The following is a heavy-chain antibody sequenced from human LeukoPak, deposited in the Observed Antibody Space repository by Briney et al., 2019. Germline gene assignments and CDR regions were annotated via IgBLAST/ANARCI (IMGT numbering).Heavy chain of an antibody. Sequence: PSETLSLTCTASGGSISSYYWSWIRQPPGKGLEWIGYIYHSGSTNYNPSLKSRVTISVDTSKKQFSLELSSVTAADTAVYYCATTNPSSSDYYYGMDVWGQGTTVTVSS. CDR2: IYHSGST. CDR1: GGSISSYY. D-gene: IGHD6-6*01. V-gene: IGHV4-59*01. CDR3: ATTNPSSSDYYYGMDV. J-gene: IGHJ6*02.